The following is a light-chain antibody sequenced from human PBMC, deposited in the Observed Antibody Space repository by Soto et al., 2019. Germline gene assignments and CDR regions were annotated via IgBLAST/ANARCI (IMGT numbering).Light chain of an antibody. V-gene: IGKV3-20*01. CDR1: QTISGT. Sequence: EIVLTHSPGTLSLSPGERATLSSSASQTISGTLAWYQQKPGQAPRLLIYGASTRASGIPDRFSGSGSGTDFTLTVSRLEPEDSAVYYCQQYGSSPTWTFGQGTKVDIK. CDR3: QQYGSSPTWT. CDR2: GAS. J-gene: IGKJ1*01.